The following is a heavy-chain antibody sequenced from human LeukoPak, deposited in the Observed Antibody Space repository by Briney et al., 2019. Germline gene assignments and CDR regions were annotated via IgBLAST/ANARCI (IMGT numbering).Heavy chain of an antibody. CDR2: ITTSTGKP. V-gene: IGHV7-4-1*01. Sequence: ASVKVSCKASGYTFTVYSINWLRQAPGQGLEWMGWITTSTGKPTYAQGFTGRFVFSLDTSVSTTYLHIDSLKAEDTAVYYCARDASMINFDYWGQGSLVTVSS. J-gene: IGHJ4*02. CDR1: GYTFTVYS. CDR3: ARDASMINFDY. D-gene: IGHD3-16*01.